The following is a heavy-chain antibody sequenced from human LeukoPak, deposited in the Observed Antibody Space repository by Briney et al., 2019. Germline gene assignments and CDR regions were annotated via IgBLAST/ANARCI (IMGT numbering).Heavy chain of an antibody. J-gene: IGHJ5*02. CDR2: IWYDGSNK. D-gene: IGHD5-24*01. CDR3: ARGRGGYNFWFDP. CDR1: GFIFNSYG. V-gene: IGHV3-33*01. Sequence: PGGSLRLSCAASGFIFNSYGMHWVRQAPGKGLEWVAVIWYDGSNKYYADSVKGRFTISRDNSKNALYLQMNSLRAEDTAVYYCARGRGGYNFWFDPWGQGTVVTVSS.